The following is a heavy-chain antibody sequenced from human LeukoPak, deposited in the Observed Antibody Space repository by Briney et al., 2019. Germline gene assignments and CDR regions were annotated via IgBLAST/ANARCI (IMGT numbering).Heavy chain of an antibody. V-gene: IGHV3-48*03. CDR3: ARDSLHDHGGSGYGYYFDY. Sequence: GGSLRLSCQASRFMFSSYEMIWVRQAAGEAPEWLSYIGPCGSLTYYAESVKGRFTVSRDNAKNTLYLQMSSLRVEDTAVYHCARDSLHDHGGSGYGYYFDYWGQGALVTVSS. CDR2: IGPCGSLT. CDR1: RFMFSSYE. J-gene: IGHJ4*02. D-gene: IGHD3-22*01.